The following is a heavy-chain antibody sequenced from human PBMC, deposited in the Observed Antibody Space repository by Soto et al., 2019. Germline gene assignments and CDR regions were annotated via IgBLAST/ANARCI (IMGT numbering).Heavy chain of an antibody. D-gene: IGHD6-19*01. CDR3: ARTPTVAGSSFDY. CDR1: GGTFSSYT. J-gene: IGHJ4*02. V-gene: IGHV1-69*02. Sequence: QVQLVQSGAEVKKPGSSVKVSCKASGGTFSSYTISWVRQAPGQGLEWMGRIIPILGIANYAQKFQGRVTITADKSTSTAYMELSSPRSEDTAVYYCARTPTVAGSSFDYWGQGTLVTVSS. CDR2: IIPILGIA.